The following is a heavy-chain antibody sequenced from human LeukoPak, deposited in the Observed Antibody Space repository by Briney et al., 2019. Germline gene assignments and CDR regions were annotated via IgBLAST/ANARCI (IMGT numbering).Heavy chain of an antibody. CDR1: GNYC. CDR2: INSDGSWT. Sequence: PGGSVRLSCAASGNYCMHWVRQAPGKGLVWVSHINSDGSWTSYADSVTGRFTISRDNSKNTLYLQMNSLRAEDTAVYYCAKDRGAAAGIPEGFDYWGQGTLVTVSS. J-gene: IGHJ4*02. V-gene: IGHV3-74*01. D-gene: IGHD6-13*01. CDR3: AKDRGAAAGIPEGFDY.